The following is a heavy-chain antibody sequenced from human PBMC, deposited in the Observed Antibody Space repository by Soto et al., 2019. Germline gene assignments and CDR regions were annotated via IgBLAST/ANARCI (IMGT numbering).Heavy chain of an antibody. CDR1: GGSISSSSYY. CDR3: ARQSGTYYFQFDY. Sequence: SETLSLTCTVSGGSISSSSYYWGWIRQPPGKGLEWIGSIYYSGSTYYNPSLKSRVTISVDTSKNQLSLKLSSVTAADTAVFYCARQSGTYYFQFDYWGQGTLVTVSS. J-gene: IGHJ4*02. D-gene: IGHD1-26*01. V-gene: IGHV4-39*01. CDR2: IYYSGST.